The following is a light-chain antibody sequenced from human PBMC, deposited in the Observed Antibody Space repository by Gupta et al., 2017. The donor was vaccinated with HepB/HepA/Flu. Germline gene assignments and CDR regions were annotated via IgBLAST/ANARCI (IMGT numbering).Light chain of an antibody. CDR1: QSVSGY. CDR2: DVV. J-gene: IGKJ2*02. CDR3: QQYSSSRT. Sequence: EILLTQSPGTLSFSPGERATLSCRASQSVSGYVAWYQQKPGQPPRLLIYDVVRRATDIPDRFSGSGSGTDFTLTISRLEPEDFAVYYCQQYSSSRTFGQGTKLEIK. V-gene: IGKV3-20*01.